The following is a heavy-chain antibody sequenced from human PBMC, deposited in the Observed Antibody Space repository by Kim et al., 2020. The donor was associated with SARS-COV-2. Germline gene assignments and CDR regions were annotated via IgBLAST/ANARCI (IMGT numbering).Heavy chain of an antibody. D-gene: IGHD3-10*01. CDR3: ARGRGLYGSGSYYTW. CDR1: GGSFCGYY. Sequence: SETLSLTCAVYGGSFCGYYWSWIRQPPGKGLEWIGEINHSGSTNYNPSLKSRVTISVDTSKNQFSLKLSSVTAADTAVYYCARGRGLYGSGSYYTWWGQGTLVTVSS. CDR2: INHSGST. J-gene: IGHJ4*02. V-gene: IGHV4-34*01.